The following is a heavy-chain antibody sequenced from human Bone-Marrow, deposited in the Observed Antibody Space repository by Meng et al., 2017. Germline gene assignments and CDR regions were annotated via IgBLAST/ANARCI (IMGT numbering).Heavy chain of an antibody. D-gene: IGHD1-26*01. J-gene: IGHJ1*01. CDR3: AKDQDGSGSYYSEYFQH. Sequence: GESLKISCAASGFTFSGSAMHWVRQAPGKGLEWVSAISGSGGSTYYADSVKGRFTISRDNSKNTLYLQMNSLRAEDTAVYYCAKDQDGSGSYYSEYFQHWGQGTLVTVSS. CDR1: GFTFSGSA. V-gene: IGHV3-23*01. CDR2: ISGSGGST.